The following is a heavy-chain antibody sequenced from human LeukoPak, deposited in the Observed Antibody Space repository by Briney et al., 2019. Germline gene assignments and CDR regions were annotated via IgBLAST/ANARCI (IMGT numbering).Heavy chain of an antibody. CDR3: ARDYYDSSGDTHPVGDY. V-gene: IGHV1-69*05. J-gene: IGHJ4*02. CDR2: IIPIFGTA. CDR1: GGTFSSYA. Sequence: SVKVSCKASGGTFSSYAISWVRQAPGQGLEWVGGIIPIFGTANYAQKFQGRVTMTTDTSTSTAYMELRSLRSDDTAVYYCARDYYDSSGDTHPVGDYWGQGTLVTVSS. D-gene: IGHD3-22*01.